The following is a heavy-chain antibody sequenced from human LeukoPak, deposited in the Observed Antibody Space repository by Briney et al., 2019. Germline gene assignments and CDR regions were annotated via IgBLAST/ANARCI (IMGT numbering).Heavy chain of an antibody. D-gene: IGHD3-3*01. Sequence: GGSLRLSCVASGFTFSSYAMSWVRQAPGKGLEWVSAIIGRDGSTYYADSVKGRFTISRDKSKKTLYPQMNSLRAEDTAVYYCAKLVPSDDFWSGYLGWFDPWGQGTLVTVSS. CDR2: IIGRDGST. J-gene: IGHJ5*02. CDR3: AKLVPSDDFWSGYLGWFDP. V-gene: IGHV3-23*01. CDR1: GFTFSSYA.